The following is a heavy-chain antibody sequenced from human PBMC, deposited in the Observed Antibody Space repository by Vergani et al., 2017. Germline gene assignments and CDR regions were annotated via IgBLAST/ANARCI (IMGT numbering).Heavy chain of an antibody. D-gene: IGHD2-2*02. Sequence: VQLVQSGAEVKKPGASVKVSCKASGYTFSTYGISWVRQAPGKGLEWIGRIRSKNDGGTADYAAPLKGRFTISRDDSKDSAFLLVNNLKTEDTAVYFCYTDYHDYWGQGTLVTVSS. CDR2: IRSKNDGGTA. V-gene: IGHV3-15*01. CDR3: YTDYHDY. CDR1: GYTFSTYG. J-gene: IGHJ4*02.